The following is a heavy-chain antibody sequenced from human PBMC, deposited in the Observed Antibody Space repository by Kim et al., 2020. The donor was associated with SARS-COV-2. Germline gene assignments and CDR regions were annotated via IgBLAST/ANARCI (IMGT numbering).Heavy chain of an antibody. Sequence: YADSVKGRFTNTRDNAKNSLYLQMNSLRPEDTAFYYCAGGDWHGSGAYADDWGQGTLVTVSS. V-gene: IGHV3-9*01. CDR3: AGGDWHGSGAYADD. J-gene: IGHJ4*02. D-gene: IGHD3-10*01.